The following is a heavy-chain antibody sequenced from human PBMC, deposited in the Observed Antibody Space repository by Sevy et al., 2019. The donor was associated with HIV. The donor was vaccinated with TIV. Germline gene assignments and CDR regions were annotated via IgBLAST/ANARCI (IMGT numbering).Heavy chain of an antibody. D-gene: IGHD3-10*01. V-gene: IGHV3-49*03. J-gene: IGHJ6*02. CDR2: IRSKIYSGTT. CDR1: GFTFDDYA. CDR3: TRVRGTISPYYYFDIDV. Sequence: GGSLRLSCTTSGFTFDDYAMSWIRQAPGKGLEWVGFIRSKIYSGTTEYAASVKGRFIISRDESKSIAYLQMNRLKTEDTAVYYCTRVRGTISPYYYFDIDVWGQGTTVTVSS.